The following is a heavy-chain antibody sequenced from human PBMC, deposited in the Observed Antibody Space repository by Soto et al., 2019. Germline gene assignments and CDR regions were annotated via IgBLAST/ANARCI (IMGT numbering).Heavy chain of an antibody. Sequence: GASVKVSCKASGYTFTGYYMHWVRQAPGQGLEWMGWINPNSGGTNYAQKFQGWVTMTRDTSISTAYMELSRLRSDDTAVYYCARGESGPLKYFQHWRQGTLVTVSS. D-gene: IGHD2-15*01. CDR2: INPNSGGT. CDR1: GYTFTGYY. CDR3: ARGESGPLKYFQH. J-gene: IGHJ1*01. V-gene: IGHV1-2*04.